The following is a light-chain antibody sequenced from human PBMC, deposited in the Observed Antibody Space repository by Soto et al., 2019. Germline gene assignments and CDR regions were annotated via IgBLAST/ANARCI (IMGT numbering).Light chain of an antibody. V-gene: IGKV3-20*01. Sequence: EIVLTQSPGTLSLSQGERATPSCKTSQSKGSNSLAWYHQKPGQPPRPLISASSNRETGIPDRFSGSASGTDFTLTINRLEPEDFAVYYCQLYGISPHFGQGTRLEIK. CDR2: ASS. J-gene: IGKJ5*01. CDR1: QSKGSNS. CDR3: QLYGISPH.